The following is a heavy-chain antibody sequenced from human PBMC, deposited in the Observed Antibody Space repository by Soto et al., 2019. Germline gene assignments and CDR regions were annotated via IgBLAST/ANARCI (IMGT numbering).Heavy chain of an antibody. D-gene: IGHD6-19*01. Sequence: EVQLVESGGGLIQPGGSLRLSCVASAFTVSSYYMTWVRQPPGKGLEWVSVLYSDGITYYADSVKGRFTISRDTSKNTLYLQMNTLRADDTALYYCARATGDSGWARVHYWGQGTLVTVSS. CDR1: AFTVSSYY. V-gene: IGHV3-53*03. CDR3: ARATGDSGWARVHY. CDR2: LYSDGIT. J-gene: IGHJ4*02.